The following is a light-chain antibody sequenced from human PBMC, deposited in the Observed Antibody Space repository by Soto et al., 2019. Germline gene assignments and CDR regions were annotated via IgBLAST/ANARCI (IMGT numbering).Light chain of an antibody. V-gene: IGLV1-40*01. CDR3: QSYDGSLVV. J-gene: IGLJ2*01. Sequence: QSVLTQPPSVSGAPGQRVTISCTGSNSNIGAGYDVHWYQQLPGTAPKLLIYGNTNRPSGVPDRFSGSKSGTSASLAITGLQPEDEADYYCQSYDGSLVVFGGGTKVTVL. CDR2: GNT. CDR1: NSNIGAGYD.